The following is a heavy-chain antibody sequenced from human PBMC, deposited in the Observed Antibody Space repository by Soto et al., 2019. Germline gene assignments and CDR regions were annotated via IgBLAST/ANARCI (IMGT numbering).Heavy chain of an antibody. CDR3: ASAGHYCSGGSCYSYYYYGMDV. V-gene: IGHV3-30-3*01. CDR2: ISYDGSNK. J-gene: IGHJ6*02. CDR1: GFTFSSYA. D-gene: IGHD2-15*01. Sequence: QVQLVESGGGVVQPGRSLRLSCAASGFTFSSYAMQWVRQAPGKGLEWVAVISYDGSNKYYADSVKGRFTISRDNSKNTLYLQMNSLRAEDTAVYYCASAGHYCSGGSCYSYYYYGMDVWGQGTTVTVSS.